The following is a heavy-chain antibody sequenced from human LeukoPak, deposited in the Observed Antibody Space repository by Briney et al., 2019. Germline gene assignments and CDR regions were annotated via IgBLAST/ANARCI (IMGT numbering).Heavy chain of an antibody. D-gene: IGHD3-16*01. Sequence: PGGSLRLSCAASGFTFSTYWMHWVRQDPGKGLVWVSRINSDGSSTTYADSVKGRFTISRDNAKNTLYLQMNSLRAEDTAVYYCRSYRWGDSFDYGGQGTLVTVSA. V-gene: IGHV3-74*01. CDR2: INSDGSST. J-gene: IGHJ4*02. CDR3: RSYRWGDSFDY. CDR1: GFTFSTYW.